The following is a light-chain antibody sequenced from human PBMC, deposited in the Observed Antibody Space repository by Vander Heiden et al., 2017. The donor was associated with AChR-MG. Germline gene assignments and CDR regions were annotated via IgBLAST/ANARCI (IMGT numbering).Light chain of an antibody. Sequence: DIVMTQSPDSLAVSLGERATINCKSSQSVLYSSNNKNYLAWYQQQPGQPPKLLFYWASTRASGVPDRFSGSGSGTDFTLTISSLQAEDVAVYYCQQYYSTPHTFGQGTKLEIK. CDR3: QQYYSTPHT. V-gene: IGKV4-1*01. J-gene: IGKJ2*01. CDR1: QSVLYSSNNKNY. CDR2: WAS.